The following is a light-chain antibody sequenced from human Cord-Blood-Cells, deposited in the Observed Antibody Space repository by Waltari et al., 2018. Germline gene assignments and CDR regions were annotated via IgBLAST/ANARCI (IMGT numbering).Light chain of an antibody. Sequence: EIVLTQSPAPLSLSPWERATLSCRASQSVSSSYLAWYQQNPGQAPRLLIYGASSRATGIPDRFSGSGSGTDFTLTISRLEPEDFAVYYCQQYGSSRTFGQGTKVEIK. CDR1: QSVSSSY. J-gene: IGKJ1*01. CDR3: QQYGSSRT. CDR2: GAS. V-gene: IGKV3-20*01.